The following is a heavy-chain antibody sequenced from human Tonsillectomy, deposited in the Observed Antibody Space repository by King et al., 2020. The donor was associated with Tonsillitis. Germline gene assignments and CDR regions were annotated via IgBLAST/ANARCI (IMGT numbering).Heavy chain of an antibody. CDR3: ARDGQGDWFDP. CDR2: IRSSGSTI. Sequence: VQLVESGGGLVKPGGSLRLSCAASGFIFSDYYMSWIRQAPGKRLEWVSYIRSSGSTIHYADSVRGRFTVSRDNAKNSLYLQMNSLRAEDTAVYYCARDGQGDWFDPWGQGTLVTVSS. J-gene: IGHJ5*02. CDR1: GFIFSDYY. V-gene: IGHV3-11*01.